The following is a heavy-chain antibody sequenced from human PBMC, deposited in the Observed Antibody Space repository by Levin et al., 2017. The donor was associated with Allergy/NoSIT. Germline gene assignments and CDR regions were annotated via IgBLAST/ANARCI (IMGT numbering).Heavy chain of an antibody. Sequence: SGGSLRLSCSTSGFTFNVVYMSWIRQAPGKGLEWLSFISSSGSTYSYADSVRGRFSISRDNTENSLYLQMNDLRVDDTAVYYCVRDRGAVAGSYFDYWGQGTQVTVSS. CDR3: VRDRGAVAGSYFDY. D-gene: IGHD6-19*01. J-gene: IGHJ4*02. CDR1: GFTFNVVY. CDR2: ISSSGSTY. V-gene: IGHV3-11*01.